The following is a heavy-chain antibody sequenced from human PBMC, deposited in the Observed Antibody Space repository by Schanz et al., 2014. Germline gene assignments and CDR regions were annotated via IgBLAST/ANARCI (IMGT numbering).Heavy chain of an antibody. CDR2: VHPGGST. CDR3: ARGGFGEVSYFDY. D-gene: IGHD3-10*01. Sequence: EVQLVQSGGGLVQPGGSLRLSCAASGFTFSSYAMSWVRQAPGKGLEWVSFVHPGGSTYYPDSVKGRFTISRDNSKNTLYLQMNSLRPEDTAVYYCARGGFGEVSYFDYWGQGTLVTVSS. CDR1: GFTFSSYA. J-gene: IGHJ4*02. V-gene: IGHV3-66*02.